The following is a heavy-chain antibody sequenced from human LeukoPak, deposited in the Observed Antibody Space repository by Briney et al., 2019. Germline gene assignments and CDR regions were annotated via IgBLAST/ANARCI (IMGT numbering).Heavy chain of an antibody. D-gene: IGHD1-26*01. J-gene: IGHJ4*02. Sequence: PGGSLRLSCAASGFTFSSYAMHWVRQAPGKGLEWVAVISYDGSNKYYADSVKGRFTISRDNSKNTLYLQMNSLRTEDTAVFYCARDGVEVRGSYWSYFDYWGQGTLVTVSS. CDR1: GFTFSSYA. CDR2: ISYDGSNK. CDR3: ARDGVEVRGSYWSYFDY. V-gene: IGHV3-30-3*01.